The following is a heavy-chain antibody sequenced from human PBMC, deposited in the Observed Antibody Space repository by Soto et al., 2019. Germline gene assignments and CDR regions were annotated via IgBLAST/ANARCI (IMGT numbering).Heavy chain of an antibody. J-gene: IGHJ3*02. CDR1: GGTFSSYA. V-gene: IGHV1-69*13. Sequence: SVKVSCKASGGTFSSYAISWVRQAPGQGLEWMGGIIPIFGTANYAQKFQGRVTITADESTSTAYMELSSLRSEDTAVYYCARDWIPVEGYCSGGSCYYAFDIWGQGTMVTVSS. CDR3: ARDWIPVEGYCSGGSCYYAFDI. D-gene: IGHD2-15*01. CDR2: IIPIFGTA.